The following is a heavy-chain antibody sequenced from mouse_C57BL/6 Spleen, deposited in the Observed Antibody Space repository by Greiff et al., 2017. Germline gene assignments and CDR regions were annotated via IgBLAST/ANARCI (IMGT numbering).Heavy chain of an antibody. CDR3: AGIYDGYLAWFAY. CDR2: IDPEDGET. CDR1: GFNIKDYY. V-gene: IGHV14-2*01. D-gene: IGHD2-3*01. Sequence: EVKVVESGAELVKPGASVKLSCTASGFNIKDYYMHWVKQRTEQGLEWIGRIDPEDGETKYAPKFQGKATITADTSSNTAYLQLSSLTSEDTAVYYCAGIYDGYLAWFAYWGQGTLVTVSA. J-gene: IGHJ3*01.